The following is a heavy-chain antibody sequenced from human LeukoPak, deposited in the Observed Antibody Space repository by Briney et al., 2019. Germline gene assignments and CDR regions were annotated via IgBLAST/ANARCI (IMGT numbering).Heavy chain of an antibody. V-gene: IGHV4-59*01. CDR2: IYYSGST. Sequence: SETLSLTCTVSGGSISSYYWSWIRQPPGKGLEWIGYIYYSGSTNYNPSLKSRVTISVDTSKNQFSLKLSSVTAADTAVYYCARFLKSSVSWDLYYFDYWGQGTLVTVSS. CDR3: ARFLKSSVSWDLYYFDY. J-gene: IGHJ4*02. D-gene: IGHD2-15*01. CDR1: GGSISSYY.